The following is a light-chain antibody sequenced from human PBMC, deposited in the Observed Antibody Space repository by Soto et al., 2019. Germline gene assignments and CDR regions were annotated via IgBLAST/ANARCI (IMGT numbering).Light chain of an antibody. CDR2: RTS. Sequence: IVLTQSPATLSSFPGDRVTLSCRASQYINTRLAWYHHRPGQAHRLLIYRTSIRAAGIPARFSASGSGTDFTLTISDVQPEDFALYYCHQRQSWPRTFGQGTKVDIK. J-gene: IGKJ1*01. CDR3: HQRQSWPRT. CDR1: QYINTR. V-gene: IGKV3-11*01.